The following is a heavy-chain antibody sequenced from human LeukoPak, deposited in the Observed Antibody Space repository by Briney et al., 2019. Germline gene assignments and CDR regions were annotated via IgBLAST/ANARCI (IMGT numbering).Heavy chain of an antibody. CDR1: GFTFSSYA. CDR3: ARDGFLGPVTAYLDY. V-gene: IGHV3-74*01. J-gene: IGHJ2*01. D-gene: IGHD3-9*01. CDR2: VKSDGSST. Sequence: GGSLRLSCAASGFTFSSYAMHWVRQAPGKGLVWVSRVKSDGSSTSYADSVKGRFTISRDNARNTLYLQMNSLRAEDTAVYYCARDGFLGPVTAYLDYWGRGSLVTVSS.